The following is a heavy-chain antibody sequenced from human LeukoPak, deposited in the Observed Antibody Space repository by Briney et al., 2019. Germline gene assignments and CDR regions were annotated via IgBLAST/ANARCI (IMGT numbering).Heavy chain of an antibody. J-gene: IGHJ4*02. Sequence: GGSLRLSCAASGFTFSSYSMNWVRQAPGKGLEWVSYISSSSSTIYYADSVKGRFTISRDNSKNTLYLQMNSLRAEDTAVYYCARGYSSGLNYFDYWGQGILVTVSS. CDR3: ARGYSSGLNYFDY. CDR1: GFTFSSYS. D-gene: IGHD6-19*01. V-gene: IGHV3-48*01. CDR2: ISSSSSTI.